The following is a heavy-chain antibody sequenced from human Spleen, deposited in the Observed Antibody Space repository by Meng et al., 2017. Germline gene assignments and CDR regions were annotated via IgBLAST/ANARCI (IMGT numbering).Heavy chain of an antibody. CDR2: INHSGST. Sequence: QQWGAGRLQPSETLSPTCVVYGGSFSGYYWSWIRQPPGKGLEWIGEINHSGSTNYNPSLESRATISVDTSQNNLSLKLSSVTAADSAVYYCARGPTTMAHDFDYWGQGTLVTVSS. CDR1: GGSFSGYY. D-gene: IGHD4-11*01. V-gene: IGHV4-34*01. CDR3: ARGPTTMAHDFDY. J-gene: IGHJ4*02.